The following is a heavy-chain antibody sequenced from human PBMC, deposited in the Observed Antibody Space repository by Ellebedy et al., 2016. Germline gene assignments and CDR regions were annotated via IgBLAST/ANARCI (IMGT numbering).Heavy chain of an antibody. D-gene: IGHD3-3*01. J-gene: IGHJ4*02. CDR3: ARTYDFWSSSRFDY. CDR1: GFTFSTYS. Sequence: GGSLRLXXAASGFTFSTYSMHWVRQAPGKGLEWVSYISSSSSTIYYADSVKGRLTISRDNAKNSLSLQMNSLRAEDTAVYYCARTYDFWSSSRFDYWGQGTLVTVSS. CDR2: ISSSSSTI. V-gene: IGHV3-48*04.